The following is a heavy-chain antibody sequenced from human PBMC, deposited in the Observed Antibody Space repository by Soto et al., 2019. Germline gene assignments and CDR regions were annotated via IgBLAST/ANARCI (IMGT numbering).Heavy chain of an antibody. J-gene: IGHJ5*02. V-gene: IGHV5-51*01. CDR2: IYPGDSDT. D-gene: IGHD2-2*01. Sequence: GDSLKISCNGPGYTFTRYWIGWVRQMHGKSLEWMGLIYPGDSDTRYSPSFQGQVTISADKSISTAYLQWSSLKASDTAMYYCARRSCSTTTCQNWFEPWHQVTLVTVSS. CDR3: ARRSCSTTTCQNWFEP. CDR1: GYTFTRYW.